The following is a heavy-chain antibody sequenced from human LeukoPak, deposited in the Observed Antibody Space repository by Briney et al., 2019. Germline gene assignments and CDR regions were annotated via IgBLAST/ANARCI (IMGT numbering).Heavy chain of an antibody. J-gene: IGHJ5*02. Sequence: SETLSLTCTVSGYSISSGYYWGWSRQPPGKGLEWIGSIYHSGSTYYNPSLKSRVTISVDTSKNQFSLKLSSVTAADTAVYYCATSGAAVPSWFDPWGQGTLVTVSS. CDR3: ATSGAAVPSWFDP. CDR1: GYSISSGYY. D-gene: IGHD6-13*01. CDR2: IYHSGST. V-gene: IGHV4-38-2*02.